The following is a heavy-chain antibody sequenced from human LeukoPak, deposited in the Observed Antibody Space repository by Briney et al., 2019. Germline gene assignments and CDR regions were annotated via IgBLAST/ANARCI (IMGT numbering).Heavy chain of an antibody. Sequence: ASVKVSCKASGYTFTVYGISWVRQAPGQGLEWMGIINPSGGSTSYAQKFQGRVTMTRDMSTSTVYMELSSLRSEDTAVYYCARQHYYDSSGYYYWGQGTLVTVSS. CDR1: GYTFTVYG. CDR3: ARQHYYDSSGYYY. J-gene: IGHJ4*02. V-gene: IGHV1-46*01. CDR2: INPSGGST. D-gene: IGHD3-22*01.